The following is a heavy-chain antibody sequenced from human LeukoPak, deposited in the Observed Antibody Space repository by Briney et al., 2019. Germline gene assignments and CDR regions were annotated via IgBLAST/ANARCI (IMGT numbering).Heavy chain of an antibody. V-gene: IGHV1-2*02. D-gene: IGHD1-1*01. Sequence: ASVKVSCKASGGTFSSYAISWVRQAPGQGLEWMGWINPNSGGTNYAQKFQGRVTMTRDTSISTAYMELSRLRSDDTAVYYCARPWKYYFDHWGQGTLVTVSS. J-gene: IGHJ4*02. CDR2: INPNSGGT. CDR3: ARPWKYYFDH. CDR1: GGTFSSYA.